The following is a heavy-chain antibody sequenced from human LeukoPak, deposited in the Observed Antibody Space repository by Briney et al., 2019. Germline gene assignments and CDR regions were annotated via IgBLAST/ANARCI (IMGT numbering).Heavy chain of an antibody. CDR1: GFTFSDYY. Sequence: PGGSLRLSCAASGFTFSDYYMSWIRQAPGKGLEWVSYISNSGNTIYYADSVKGRFTISRDNSKNTLYLQMNSLKFEDTAVYYCAKGPPGITMVQDLDYWGQGTLVTVSS. D-gene: IGHD3-10*01. CDR2: ISNSGNTI. CDR3: AKGPPGITMVQDLDY. J-gene: IGHJ4*02. V-gene: IGHV3-11*04.